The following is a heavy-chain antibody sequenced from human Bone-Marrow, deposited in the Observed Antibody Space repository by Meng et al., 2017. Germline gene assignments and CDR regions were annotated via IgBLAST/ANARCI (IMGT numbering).Heavy chain of an antibody. CDR3: ARDFGWRSFDY. Sequence: GGSLRLSCAASGFTFSNYWMHWVRQAPGKGLVWVSRVNGDGSTTDYADSVKGRFTISRDNVMNTLYLQMNSLRPEDTAVYYCARDFGWRSFDYWGQGTLVTVSS. D-gene: IGHD3-16*01. CDR2: VNGDGSTT. V-gene: IGHV3-74*01. CDR1: GFTFSNYW. J-gene: IGHJ4*02.